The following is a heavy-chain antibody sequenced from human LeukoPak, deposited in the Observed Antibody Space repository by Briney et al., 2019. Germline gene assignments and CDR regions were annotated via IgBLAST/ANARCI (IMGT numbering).Heavy chain of an antibody. CDR1: GYTLTELS. V-gene: IGHV1-24*01. J-gene: IGHJ4*02. D-gene: IGHD2-21*01. Sequence: ASVKVSCKVSGYTLTELSMHWVRQAPGKGLEWMGGFDPEDGETIYAQKFQGRVTMTEDTSTDTAYMELSSLRSEDTAVYYCATGRGGYCLRPFDYWGQGTLVTVSS. CDR2: FDPEDGET. CDR3: ATGRGGYCLRPFDY.